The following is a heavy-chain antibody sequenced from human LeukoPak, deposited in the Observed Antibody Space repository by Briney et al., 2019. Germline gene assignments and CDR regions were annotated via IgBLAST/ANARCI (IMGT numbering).Heavy chain of an antibody. Sequence: SETLSLTCTVSGGSISSYYWSWIRQPAGKGLEWIGRIYTSGSTNYNPSLKSRVTISVDTSKNQFSLKLSSVTAADTAVYYCARGGYDFWSGYLWFDPWGQGTLVTVSS. CDR3: ARGGYDFWSGYLWFDP. D-gene: IGHD3-3*01. J-gene: IGHJ5*02. CDR2: IYTSGST. CDR1: GGSISSYY. V-gene: IGHV4-4*07.